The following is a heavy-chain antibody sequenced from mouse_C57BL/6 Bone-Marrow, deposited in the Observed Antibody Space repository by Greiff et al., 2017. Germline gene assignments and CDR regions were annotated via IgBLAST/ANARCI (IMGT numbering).Heavy chain of an antibody. D-gene: IGHD3-3*01. V-gene: IGHV3-6*01. J-gene: IGHJ2*01. CDR2: ISYDGSN. CDR1: GYSITSGYY. CDR3: ARGRGLGYYFDY. Sequence: DVKLVESGPGLVKPSQSLSLTCSVTGYSITSGYYWNWIRQFPGNKLEWMGYISYDGSNNYNPSLKNRISITRDTSKNQFFLKLNSVTTEDTATYYCARGRGLGYYFDYWGQGTTLTGSS.